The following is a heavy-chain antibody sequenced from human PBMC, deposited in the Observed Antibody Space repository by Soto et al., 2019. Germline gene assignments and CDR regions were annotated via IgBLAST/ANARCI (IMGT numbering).Heavy chain of an antibody. V-gene: IGHV3-23*01. D-gene: IGHD6-13*01. Sequence: GGSLRLSCAVSGFTFSSYAMSWVRQAPGKGLEWVSAISGSGGSTYYADSVKGRFTISRDNSKNTLYLQMNSLRAEDTAVYYCAKVSGIAAADKTPFDYWGQGTLVTVSS. CDR2: ISGSGGST. CDR3: AKVSGIAAADKTPFDY. J-gene: IGHJ4*02. CDR1: GFTFSSYA.